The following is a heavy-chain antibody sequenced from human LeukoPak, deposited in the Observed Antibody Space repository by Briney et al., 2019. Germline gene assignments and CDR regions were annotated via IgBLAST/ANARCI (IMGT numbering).Heavy chain of an antibody. CDR1: GFTFSDYY. J-gene: IGHJ3*02. CDR2: LSRSGSTI. D-gene: IGHD1-26*01. V-gene: IGHV3-11*04. Sequence: GGSLRLSCAASGFTFSDYYMSWIRQAPGKGLEWVSYLSRSGSTIYYADSVKGRFTISRDNAKNSLYLQMNSLRAEDTAVYYCARALVGATGVAFDIWGQGTMVTVSS. CDR3: ARALVGATGVAFDI.